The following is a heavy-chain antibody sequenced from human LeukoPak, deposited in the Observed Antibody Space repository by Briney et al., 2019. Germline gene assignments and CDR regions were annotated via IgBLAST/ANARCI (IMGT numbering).Heavy chain of an antibody. J-gene: IGHJ5*02. CDR1: GYTFTTYG. CDR3: ARDRAPYGDYDWFDP. D-gene: IGHD4-17*01. CDR2: ISAYNGNT. V-gene: IGHV1-18*01. Sequence: ASVKVSCKASGYTFTTYGINWVRQAPGQGLEWMGWISAYNGNTNYVQKLQGRVTMTTDTSTSTAYMELRSLRSDDTAVYYCARDRAPYGDYDWFDPWGQGTLVTVSS.